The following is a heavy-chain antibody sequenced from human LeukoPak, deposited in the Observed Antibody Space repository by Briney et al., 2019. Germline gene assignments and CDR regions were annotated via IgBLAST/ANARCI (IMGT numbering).Heavy chain of an antibody. J-gene: IGHJ4*02. V-gene: IGHV3-23*01. CDR1: GFRFSSYA. D-gene: IGHD4-11*01. CDR2: ISGNGGSA. CDR3: ARDTDYQTPFDY. Sequence: GGSLRLSCAASGFRFSSYAMNWVRQAPGQGLEWVSSISGNGGSANYADSVKGRFTISRDNSKNTLFLQMNSLRAEDTAVYFCARDTDYQTPFDYWGQGTLVTVSS.